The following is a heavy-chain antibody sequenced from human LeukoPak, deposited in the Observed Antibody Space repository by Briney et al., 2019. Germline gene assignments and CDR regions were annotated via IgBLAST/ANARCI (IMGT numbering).Heavy chain of an antibody. D-gene: IGHD6-13*01. CDR2: MNPNSGNT. V-gene: IGHV1-8*03. Sequence: ASVKVSCKASGYTFTSYDINWVRQATGQGLEWMGWMNPNSGNTGYAQKFQGRVTITRNTSISTAYMELRSLRSDDTAVYYCARVRVYGAAADYYYYYYMDVWGKGTTVTVSS. CDR1: GYTFTSYD. J-gene: IGHJ6*03. CDR3: ARVRVYGAAADYYYYYYMDV.